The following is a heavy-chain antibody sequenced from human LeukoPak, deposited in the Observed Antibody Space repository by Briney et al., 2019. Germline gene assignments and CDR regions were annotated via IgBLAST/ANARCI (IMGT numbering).Heavy chain of an antibody. Sequence: GGSLRLSCAVSGFTFSSYAMTWVRQAPGKGLEWVSTISGSGGSTYYADSVKGRFTISRDNSKNTLNLQMNSLRAEDTAVYYCAKADENYDILTGYYRSVGYWGQGTLVTVSS. CDR3: AKADENYDILTGYYRSVGY. CDR1: GFTFSSYA. D-gene: IGHD3-9*01. V-gene: IGHV3-23*01. CDR2: ISGSGGST. J-gene: IGHJ4*02.